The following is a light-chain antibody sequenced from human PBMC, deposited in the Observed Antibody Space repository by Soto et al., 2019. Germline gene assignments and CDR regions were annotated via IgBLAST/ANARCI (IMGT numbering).Light chain of an antibody. V-gene: IGKV1-12*01. J-gene: IGKJ1*01. CDR1: QGISSW. CDR3: QQYYSYPRT. Sequence: DLQVPQSPSSVSASVGDRVTIPCLASQGISSWLAWYQQKPGKAPKLLIYAASTLQSGVPSRFSGSGSGTDFTLTISCLQSEDFATYYCQQYYSYPRTFGQGTKVDIK. CDR2: AAS.